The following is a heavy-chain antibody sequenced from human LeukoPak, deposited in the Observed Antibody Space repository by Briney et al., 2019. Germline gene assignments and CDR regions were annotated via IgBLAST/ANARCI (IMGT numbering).Heavy chain of an antibody. Sequence: GGSLRLSCAASGFTFSGSVLHWVRQASGKGLEWVGRIRSKADSYATAYAASVRGRFTISRDDSKNTAYLQMNSLQTEDTAVYYCTRYGSGSYSYSFDYWGRGTLVTVSS. V-gene: IGHV3-73*01. CDR1: GFTFSGSV. J-gene: IGHJ4*02. D-gene: IGHD3-10*01. CDR3: TRYGSGSYSYSFDY. CDR2: IRSKADSYAT.